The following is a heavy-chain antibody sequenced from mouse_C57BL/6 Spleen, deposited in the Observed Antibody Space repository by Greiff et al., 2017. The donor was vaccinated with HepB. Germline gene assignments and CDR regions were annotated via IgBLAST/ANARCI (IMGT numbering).Heavy chain of an antibody. CDR3: ARSGYFSYAMDY. Sequence: VQLQQSGTELVKPGASVKLSCKASGYTFTSYWMHWVKQRPGQGLEWIGNINPSNGGTNYNEKFKSKATLTVDKSSSTAYMQLSSLTSEDSAVYYCARSGYFSYAMDYWGQGTSVTVSS. CDR2: INPSNGGT. V-gene: IGHV1-53*01. D-gene: IGHD2-3*01. J-gene: IGHJ4*01. CDR1: GYTFTSYW.